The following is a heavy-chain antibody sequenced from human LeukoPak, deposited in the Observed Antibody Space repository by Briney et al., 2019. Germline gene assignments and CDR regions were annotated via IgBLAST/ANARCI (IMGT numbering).Heavy chain of an antibody. D-gene: IGHD3-9*01. J-gene: IGHJ4*02. V-gene: IGHV3-13*01. CDR3: ARVAPLTGTLDY. Sequence: GGSLRLSCAASGFTFSSYDMHWVRQATGKGLEWVSAIGTAGDTYYPGSVKGRFTISRENAKNSLYPQMSSLRAGDTAVYYCARVAPLTGTLDYWGQGTLVTVSS. CDR1: GFTFSSYD. CDR2: IGTAGDT.